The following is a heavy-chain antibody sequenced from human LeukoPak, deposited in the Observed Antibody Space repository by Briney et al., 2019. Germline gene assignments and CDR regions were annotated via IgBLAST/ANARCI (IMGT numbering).Heavy chain of an antibody. CDR2: IYTSGST. Sequence: SETLSLTCTVSGGSISSYYWSWIRQPAGKGLEWIGRIYTSGSTNYSPSLKSRVTMSVDTSKNQFSLKLSSVTAADTAVYYCARDRSTALYCSSTSCYKHNWFDPWGQGTLVTVSS. V-gene: IGHV4-4*07. J-gene: IGHJ5*02. CDR3: ARDRSTALYCSSTSCYKHNWFDP. CDR1: GGSISSYY. D-gene: IGHD2-2*02.